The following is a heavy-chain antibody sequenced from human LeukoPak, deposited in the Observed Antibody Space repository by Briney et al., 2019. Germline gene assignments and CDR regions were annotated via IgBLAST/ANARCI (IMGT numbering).Heavy chain of an antibody. CDR1: GFTFSRYW. D-gene: IGHD4-17*01. Sequence: GGSLRLSCAASGFTFSRYWTSWVRQAPGKGLEWVANIKQDGSETYYVDSVKGRFTISRDNAKNSLYLQMNSLRAEDTAVYYCARVVPTVTPVWGQGTLVTVSS. CDR3: ARVVPTVTPV. CDR2: IKQDGSET. J-gene: IGHJ4*02. V-gene: IGHV3-7*04.